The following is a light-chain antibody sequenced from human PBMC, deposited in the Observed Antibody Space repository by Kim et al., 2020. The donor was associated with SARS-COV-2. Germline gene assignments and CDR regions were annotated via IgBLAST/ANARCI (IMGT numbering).Light chain of an antibody. V-gene: IGKV3-15*01. CDR2: SAS. CDR1: HSVSIN. CDR3: QQYNWPPAYT. Sequence: PGQRATLSARASHSVSINLAWYQQKPGQAPRLLIYSASNRATGIPARFSGSGSGTEFTLTISSLQSEDFAVYYCQQYNWPPAYTFGQGTKLEI. J-gene: IGKJ2*01.